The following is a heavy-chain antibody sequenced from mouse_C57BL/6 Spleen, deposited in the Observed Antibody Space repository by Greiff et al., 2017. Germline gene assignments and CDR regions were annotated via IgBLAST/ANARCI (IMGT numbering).Heavy chain of an antibody. CDR3: ARESAGYRGWFAY. CDR2: IYPGGGYT. CDR1: GYTITNYW. J-gene: IGHJ3*01. Sequence: QVQLQQSGAELVRPGTSVKMSCKASGYTITNYWIGWAKQRPGHGLEWIGDIYPGGGYTKYNEKFKGKATLTADKSSSTAYMQFSSLTSEDSAIYFCARESAGYRGWFAYWGHETLVTVSA. V-gene: IGHV1-63*01. D-gene: IGHD3-2*02.